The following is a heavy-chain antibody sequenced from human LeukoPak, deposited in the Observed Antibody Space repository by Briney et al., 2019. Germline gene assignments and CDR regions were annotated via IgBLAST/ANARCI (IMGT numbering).Heavy chain of an antibody. CDR1: GGSISSYY. D-gene: IGHD2-2*01. Sequence: SETLSLTCTVSGGSISSYYWSWIRQPPGKGLEWIGYIYYSGSTNYNPSLKSRVTITVDTSKNQFSLKLSSVTAADTAVYYCASFGVPAALDYYYMDVWGKGTTVTVSS. CDR2: IYYSGST. V-gene: IGHV4-59*01. J-gene: IGHJ6*03. CDR3: ASFGVPAALDYYYMDV.